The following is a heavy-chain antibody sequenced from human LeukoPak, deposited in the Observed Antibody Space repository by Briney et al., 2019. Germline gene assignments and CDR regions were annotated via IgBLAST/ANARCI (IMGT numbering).Heavy chain of an antibody. CDR1: GFTVSSNY. Sequence: GGSLRLSCAASGFTVSSNYMSWVRQAPGKGLEWVSVIYSGGSTYYADSVKGRFTISRDNSKNTLYLQMNSLRAEDTAVYYCARDPHTVTTEGWGQGTLVTVSS. J-gene: IGHJ4*02. D-gene: IGHD4-17*01. V-gene: IGHV3-66*01. CDR2: IYSGGST. CDR3: ARDPHTVTTEG.